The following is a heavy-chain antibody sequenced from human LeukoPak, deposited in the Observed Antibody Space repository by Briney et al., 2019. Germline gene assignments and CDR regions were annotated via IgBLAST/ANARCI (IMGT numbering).Heavy chain of an antibody. CDR2: ISDSGST. CDR3: VRDALEGYYSYYYMDV. D-gene: IGHD1-1*01. J-gene: IGHJ6*03. Sequence: SETLSLTCSVSGGPIISHYWSWSRQPPGKGLERSGYISDSGSTAYNPSLRSRVTISINTTKNQFSLKLSSVTAADSAVYCCVRDALEGYYSYYYMDVWGRGTTVTVSS. V-gene: IGHV4-59*11. CDR1: GGPIISHY.